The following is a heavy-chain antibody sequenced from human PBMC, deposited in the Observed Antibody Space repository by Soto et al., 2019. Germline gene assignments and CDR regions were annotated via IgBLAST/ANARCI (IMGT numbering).Heavy chain of an antibody. D-gene: IGHD6-19*01. J-gene: IGHJ4*02. CDR1: GGTFSSYA. V-gene: IGHV1-69*01. CDR3: ASSLIVKNQWLHFYFDY. Sequence: QVQLVQSGAEVKKPGSSVKVSCKASGGTFSSYAISWVRQAPGQGLEWMGGIIPIFGTANYAQKFQGRVTITADESTSTANIELSSLRSEDTAVYYCASSLIVKNQWLHFYFDYWGQGTLVTVSS. CDR2: IIPIFGTA.